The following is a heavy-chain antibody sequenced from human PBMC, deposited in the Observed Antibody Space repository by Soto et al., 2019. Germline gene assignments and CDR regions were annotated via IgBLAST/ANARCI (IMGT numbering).Heavy chain of an antibody. V-gene: IGHV2-70*01. D-gene: IGHD2-21*02. CDR3: SRANDCAAFDI. J-gene: IGHJ3*02. Sequence: SGPTLVNPTQTLTLTCTFSGFSLSTSGMCVSWIRQPPGKALEWLALIDWDDDKYYSTSLKTRLTISKDTSKNQVVLTMTNMDPLHTATYYCSRANDCAAFDIWGQGIMVTVSS. CDR2: IDWDDDK. CDR1: GFSLSTSGMC.